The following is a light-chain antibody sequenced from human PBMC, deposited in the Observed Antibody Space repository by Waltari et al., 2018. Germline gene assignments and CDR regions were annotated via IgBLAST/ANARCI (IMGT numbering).Light chain of an antibody. Sequence: QSVLTQPASVSGSSGQSLTISCTGTSSDVGAYNYVSWYQQHPGKAPKIVIYDVRKRPSGVSDRFSGSKSGNTASLTISWLQAEDEADYYCSSYTSGNTWVFGGGTKLTVL. CDR3: SSYTSGNTWV. V-gene: IGLV2-14*03. J-gene: IGLJ3*02. CDR1: SSDVGAYNY. CDR2: DVR.